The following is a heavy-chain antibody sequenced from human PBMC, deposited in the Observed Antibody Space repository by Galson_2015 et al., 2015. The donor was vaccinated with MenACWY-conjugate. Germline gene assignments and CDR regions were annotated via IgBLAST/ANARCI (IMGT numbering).Heavy chain of an antibody. Sequence: SLRLSCAASGFTFNNYWMHWVRQPPGKGLEWISYIKADGSFSYYADSVKGRFTISTDNAKNMVYLQMDGLGVEDTAVYFCARDNNWSFDSWGQGTLVTVSS. CDR3: ARDNNWSFDS. D-gene: IGHD1-1*01. CDR1: GFTFNNYW. J-gene: IGHJ4*02. V-gene: IGHV3-74*01. CDR2: IKADGSFS.